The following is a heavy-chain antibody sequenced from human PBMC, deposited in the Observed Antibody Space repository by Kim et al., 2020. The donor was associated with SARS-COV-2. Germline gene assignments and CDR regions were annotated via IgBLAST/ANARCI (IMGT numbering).Heavy chain of an antibody. V-gene: IGHV3-74*01. CDR3: ARENWGPDY. Sequence: GGSLRLSCAASGFTFRTYYMHWVRQVPGKGLVWVSRIKGDGSRTDYAASVKGRFTISRDNPNNMLYLQMNSLRAEDTAVYYCARENWGPDYWGQDTLFTVSS. CDR1: GFTFRTYY. D-gene: IGHD3-16*01. J-gene: IGHJ4*02. CDR2: IKGDGSRT.